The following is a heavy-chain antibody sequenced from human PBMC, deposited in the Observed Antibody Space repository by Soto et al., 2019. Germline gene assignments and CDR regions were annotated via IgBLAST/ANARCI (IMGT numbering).Heavy chain of an antibody. Sequence: SETLSLTCTVSGGSISSYYWSWIRQPPGKGLEWIGYIYYSGSTNYKPSLKSRVTISVDTSKNQFSLKLSSVTAADTAVYYCVRDGDYYDSAGYLTIWGQGTMVTVSS. D-gene: IGHD3-22*01. J-gene: IGHJ3*02. CDR3: VRDGDYYDSAGYLTI. CDR1: GGSISSYY. V-gene: IGHV4-59*12. CDR2: IYYSGST.